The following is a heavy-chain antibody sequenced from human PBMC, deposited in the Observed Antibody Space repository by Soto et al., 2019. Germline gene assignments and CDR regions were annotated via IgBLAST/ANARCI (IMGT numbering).Heavy chain of an antibody. CDR2: MNPNSGNT. V-gene: IGHV1-8*01. CDR1: GYTFTSYD. D-gene: IGHD1-26*01. J-gene: IGHJ4*02. CDR3: AREMIWSYGPPIDS. Sequence: QVQLVQSGAEVKKPGASVKVSCKASGYTFTSYDINWVRQATGQGLEGMGWMNPNSGNTAYAQNFQGRVTITRNTPNSTAYREPRRLRSEDTGVYYCAREMIWSYGPPIDSWGQGTLVTFPA.